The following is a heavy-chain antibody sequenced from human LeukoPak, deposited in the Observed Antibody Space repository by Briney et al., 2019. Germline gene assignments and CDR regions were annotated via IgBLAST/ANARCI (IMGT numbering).Heavy chain of an antibody. CDR2: IYSGGNT. J-gene: IGHJ4*02. D-gene: IGHD4-17*01. CDR1: EFTVGSNS. V-gene: IGHV3-53*01. CDR3: ARRAGEYSHPYDY. Sequence: GGSLRLSCTVSEFTVGSNSMSWVRQAPGKGLEWVSFIYSGGNTHYSDSVKGRFTISRDNSKNTLYLQMNSLRADDTAVYYCARRAGEYSHPYDYWGQGTLVTVSS.